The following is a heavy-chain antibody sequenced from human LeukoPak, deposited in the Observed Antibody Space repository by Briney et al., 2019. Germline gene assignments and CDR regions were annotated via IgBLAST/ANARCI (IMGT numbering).Heavy chain of an antibody. J-gene: IGHJ3*02. CDR3: ARDPRYNWNDAWAFDI. Sequence: SQTLSLTCAISGDSVSSNSAAWNWIRQSPSRGLEWLGRTYYRSKWYNDYAVSVKSRITINPDTSKNQFSLQLNSVTPEDTAVYHCARDPRYNWNDAWAFDIWGQGTMVTVSS. CDR1: GDSVSSNSAA. D-gene: IGHD1-1*01. V-gene: IGHV6-1*01. CDR2: TYYRSKWYN.